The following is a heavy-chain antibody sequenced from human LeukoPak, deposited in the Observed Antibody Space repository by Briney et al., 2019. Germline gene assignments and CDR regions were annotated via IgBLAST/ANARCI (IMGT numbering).Heavy chain of an antibody. CDR3: ARSSIIGTSYFDY. D-gene: IGHD1-7*01. Sequence: SQTLSLTCTVSGGSISSGDYYWSWIRQPPGKGLEWIGYSYYSGSTYYNPSLKSRVTISVDTSKNQFSLKLSSVTAADTAVYYCARSSIIGTSYFDYWGQGTLVTVSS. CDR2: SYYSGST. CDR1: GGSISSGDYY. V-gene: IGHV4-30-4*08. J-gene: IGHJ4*02.